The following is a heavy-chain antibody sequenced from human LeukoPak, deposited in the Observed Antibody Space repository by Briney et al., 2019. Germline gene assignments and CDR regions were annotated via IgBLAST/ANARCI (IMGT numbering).Heavy chain of an antibody. D-gene: IGHD3-3*01. CDR1: GFTFSSYG. J-gene: IGHJ6*03. Sequence: GGSLRLSCAASGFTFSSYGMHWVRQAPGKGLEWVAFIRYDGSNKYYADSVKGRFTISRDNSKNTLYLQMNSLRAEDTAVYYCAEDRAVLRFLEWPTTHYYYYYMDVWGKGTTVTVSS. CDR2: IRYDGSNK. V-gene: IGHV3-30*02. CDR3: AEDRAVLRFLEWPTTHYYYYYMDV.